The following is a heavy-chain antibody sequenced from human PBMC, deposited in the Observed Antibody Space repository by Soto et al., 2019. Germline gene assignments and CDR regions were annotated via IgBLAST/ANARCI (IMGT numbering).Heavy chain of an antibody. V-gene: IGHV3-48*01. J-gene: IGHJ3*02. CDR2: ISSSSSTI. Sequence: EVQLVESGGGLVQPGGSLRLSCAASGFTFSSYSMNWVRQAPGKGLEWVSYISSSSSTIYYADSVKGRFTISRDNAKNSLYMQMNSLRAEDTGVYYCERDGGDSSSWYFAFDIWGQGTMVTVSS. CDR3: ERDGGDSSSWYFAFDI. CDR1: GFTFSSYS. D-gene: IGHD6-13*01.